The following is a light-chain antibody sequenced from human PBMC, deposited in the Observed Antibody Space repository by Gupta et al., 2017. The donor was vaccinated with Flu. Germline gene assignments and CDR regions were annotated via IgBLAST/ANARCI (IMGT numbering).Light chain of an antibody. CDR2: RGS. V-gene: IGKV2-28*01. CDR1: QSRLHSNRNYY. Sequence: PFPPGEPADSSCRSSQSRLHSNRNYYFDWYRQSPGQSPQLMIYRGSKRAYSGTDRFSGSGEVNDFTLKSSIGEDEDVGIYYIRYELQAETFGQGTKLEIK. J-gene: IGKJ1*01. CDR3: RYELQAET.